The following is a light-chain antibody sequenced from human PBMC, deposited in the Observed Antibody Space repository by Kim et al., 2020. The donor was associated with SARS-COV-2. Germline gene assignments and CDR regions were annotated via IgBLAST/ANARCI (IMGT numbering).Light chain of an antibody. CDR1: QSVSSY. J-gene: IGKJ3*01. Sequence: PGERATLSCRASQSVSSYLAWYQQKPDQAPRLLIYDASNRATGIPARFSGSGSGTDFTLTISSLAPEDFAVYYCQQRGYWPATFGPGTKVEI. CDR3: QQRGYWPAT. CDR2: DAS. V-gene: IGKV3-11*01.